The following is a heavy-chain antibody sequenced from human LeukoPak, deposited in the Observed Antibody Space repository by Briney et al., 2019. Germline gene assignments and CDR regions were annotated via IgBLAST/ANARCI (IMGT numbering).Heavy chain of an antibody. CDR2: IYYSGST. J-gene: IGHJ4*02. CDR3: ARLDYNSGWYVY. V-gene: IGHV4-31*03. D-gene: IGHD6-19*01. Sequence: SQTLSLTCTVSGGSISSGGYYWSWIRQHPGKGLEWIGYIYYSGSTNYNPSLKSRVTISVDTSKNQFSLKLSSVTAADTAIYYCARLDYNSGWYVYWGQGTLVTVSS. CDR1: GGSISSGGYY.